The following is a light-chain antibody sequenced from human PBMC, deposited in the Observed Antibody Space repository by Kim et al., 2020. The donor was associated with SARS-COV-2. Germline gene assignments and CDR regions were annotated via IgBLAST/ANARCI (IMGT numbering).Light chain of an antibody. J-gene: IGKJ1*01. V-gene: IGKV1-5*01. Sequence: GDRVTITCRASQTITTWLAWYQQKPGKAPKLLIYEASSLEDGVPSRFSGSGSGTEFSLTISSLQPDDFASYYCQQYHGFPWTFG. CDR3: QQYHGFPWT. CDR1: QTITTW. CDR2: EAS.